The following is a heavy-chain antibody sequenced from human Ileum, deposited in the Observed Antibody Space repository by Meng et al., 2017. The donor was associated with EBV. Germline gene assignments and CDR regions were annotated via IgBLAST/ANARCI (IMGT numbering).Heavy chain of an antibody. CDR2: IGLSADAI. CDR3: AGRNNWFDP. Sequence: QIRLVESGGGLVKPGGSLGLSCAASGFTFSDYSLSWIRQAPGKGLQVIASIGLSADAIYYADSVKGRFTISRDNANNSLYLQMNNLRVDETAVYYCAGRNNWFDPWGQGTLVTVSS. D-gene: IGHD1-14*01. CDR1: GFTFSDYS. J-gene: IGHJ5*02. V-gene: IGHV3-11*01.